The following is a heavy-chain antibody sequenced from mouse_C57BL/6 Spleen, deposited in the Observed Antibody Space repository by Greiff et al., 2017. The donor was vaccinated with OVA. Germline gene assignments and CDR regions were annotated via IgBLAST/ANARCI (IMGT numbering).Heavy chain of an antibody. Sequence: VQLQQPGAELVKPGASVKMSCKASGYTFTSYWITWVKQRPGQGLEWIGDIYPGSGSKNYNEKFKSKATLTVDTSSSTAYLQLSSLTSEDSAVYYCARSITTVVADYWGQGTTLTVSS. D-gene: IGHD1-1*01. CDR3: ARSITTVVADY. J-gene: IGHJ2*01. V-gene: IGHV1-55*01. CDR1: GYTFTSYW. CDR2: IYPGSGSK.